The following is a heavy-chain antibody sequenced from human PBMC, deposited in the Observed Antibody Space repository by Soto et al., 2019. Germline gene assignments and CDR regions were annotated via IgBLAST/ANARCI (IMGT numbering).Heavy chain of an antibody. CDR1: GFTFSSYW. CDR2: IKQDGSEK. J-gene: IGHJ5*02. D-gene: IGHD3-3*01. CDR3: ARIDFWSGYNNWFDP. Sequence: WGSLRLSCAASGFTFSSYWMSWVRQAPGKGLEWVANIKQDGSEKYYVDSVKGRFTISRDNAKNSLYLQMNSLRAEDTAVYYCARIDFWSGYNNWFDPWGQGTLVTVSS. V-gene: IGHV3-7*03.